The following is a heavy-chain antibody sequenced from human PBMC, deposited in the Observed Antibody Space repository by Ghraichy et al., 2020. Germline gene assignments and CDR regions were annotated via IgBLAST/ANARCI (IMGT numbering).Heavy chain of an antibody. CDR1: GYTFTGYY. D-gene: IGHD3-22*01. J-gene: IGHJ3*02. CDR3: ARDSYYYDSSETNAFDI. V-gene: IGHV1-2*02. Sequence: ASVKVSCKASGYTFTGYYMHWVRQAPGQGLEWMGWINPNSGGTNYAQKFQGRVTMTRDTSISTAYMELSRLRSDDTAVYYCARDSYYYDSSETNAFDIWGQGTMVTVSS. CDR2: INPNSGGT.